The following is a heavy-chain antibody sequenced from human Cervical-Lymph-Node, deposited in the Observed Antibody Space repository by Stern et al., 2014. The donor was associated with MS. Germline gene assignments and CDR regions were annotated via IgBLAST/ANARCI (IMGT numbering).Heavy chain of an antibody. D-gene: IGHD1-26*01. Sequence: QVQLVESGPGLVKPSQTLSLTCTVSGGSISSSGYYWSWIRQPADKGLEWIGRIHDSGGTYYNPSLKSRVTISMDTAKNPFSLKLPSVTAADTAVYYCATTRWDLFTWNWFDPWGQGTLVTVSS. J-gene: IGHJ5*02. CDR1: GGSISSSGYY. CDR3: ATTRWDLFTWNWFDP. V-gene: IGHV4-61*02. CDR2: IHDSGGT.